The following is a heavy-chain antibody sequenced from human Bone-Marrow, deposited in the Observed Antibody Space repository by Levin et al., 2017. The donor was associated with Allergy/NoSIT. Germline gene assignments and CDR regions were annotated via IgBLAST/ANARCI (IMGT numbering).Heavy chain of an antibody. CDR2: IQHDGSTT. CDR3: ARGGFYESIDY. J-gene: IGHJ4*02. CDR1: GFTFSTYW. D-gene: IGHD3-16*01. V-gene: IGHV3-74*01. Sequence: SGGSLRLSCAASGFTFSTYWMLWVRQIPGKGLEWVSRIQHDGSTTTYADSVQGRFTISRDNAKNTLYLQLNSLRDEDTAVYNCARGGFYESIDYWGQGILVTVSS.